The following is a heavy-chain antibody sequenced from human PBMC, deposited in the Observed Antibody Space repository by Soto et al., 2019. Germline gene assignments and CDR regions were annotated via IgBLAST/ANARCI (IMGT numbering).Heavy chain of an antibody. CDR3: AKDIKWNLPAGYLDN. V-gene: IGHV3-9*01. Sequence: EVQLVESGGGLVQPGRSLRLSCIASGFTFDDHAMHWVRQAPGQGLEWVSGISWNSGYIGYADSVKGRFTISRDNAKNSVHLQMNSLRAEDTAFYYGAKDIKWNLPAGYLDNWGQGTLVTVSS. J-gene: IGHJ4*02. CDR2: ISWNSGYI. D-gene: IGHD1-1*01. CDR1: GFTFDDHA.